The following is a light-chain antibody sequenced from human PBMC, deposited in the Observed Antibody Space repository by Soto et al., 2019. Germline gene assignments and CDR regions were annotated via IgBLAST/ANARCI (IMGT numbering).Light chain of an antibody. J-gene: IGLJ2*01. Sequence: QSVLTQPPSASGTPGQRVTISCSGSSTNIGDNTVNWYQHLPGTAPKLLIFNNNQRPSGAPDRFSGSKSGTSASLAISGLQSEDEAAYYCAAWDDSLNGVVFGGGTKLTVL. V-gene: IGLV1-44*01. CDR2: NNN. CDR1: STNIGDNT. CDR3: AAWDDSLNGVV.